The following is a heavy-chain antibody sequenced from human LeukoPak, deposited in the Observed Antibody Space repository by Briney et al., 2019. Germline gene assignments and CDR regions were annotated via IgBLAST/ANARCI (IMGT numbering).Heavy chain of an antibody. CDR3: ARDGYNHGDFDY. J-gene: IGHJ4*02. CDR1: GFTVSSNY. D-gene: IGHD5-24*01. V-gene: IGHV3-53*01. CDR2: IYSGGST. Sequence: GSLRLSCAASGFTVSSNYMSWVRQAPGKGLEWVSVIYSGGSTYYADAVKGRFTISRDNSKNTLYLQMNSLRAEDTAVYYCARDGYNHGDFDYWGQGTLVTVSS.